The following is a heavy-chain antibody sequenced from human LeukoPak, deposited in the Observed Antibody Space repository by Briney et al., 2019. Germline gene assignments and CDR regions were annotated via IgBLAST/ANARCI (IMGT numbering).Heavy chain of an antibody. CDR1: GYTFTSYG. Sequence: ASVKVSCTASGYTFTSYGISWVRQAPGQGLEWMGWISAYNGNTNYAQKLQGRVTMTTDTSTSTAYTELRSLRSDDTAVYYCARDLEYMITFGGVIVIPDFDYWGQGTLVTVSS. CDR2: ISAYNGNT. V-gene: IGHV1-18*01. CDR3: ARDLEYMITFGGVIVIPDFDY. D-gene: IGHD3-16*02. J-gene: IGHJ4*02.